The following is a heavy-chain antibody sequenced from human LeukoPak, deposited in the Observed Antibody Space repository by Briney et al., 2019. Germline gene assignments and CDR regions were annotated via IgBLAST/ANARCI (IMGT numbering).Heavy chain of an antibody. V-gene: IGHV1-69*05. J-gene: IGHJ4*02. CDR1: GGTFSSYA. Sequence: SVKVSCKASGGTFSSYAISWVRQAPGQGLECMGRIIPIFGTANYAQKFQGRVTITTDESTSTAYMELSSLRSEDTAVYYCARAIYYDSSGYLYWGQGTLVTVSS. CDR3: ARAIYYDSSGYLY. D-gene: IGHD3-22*01. CDR2: IIPIFGTA.